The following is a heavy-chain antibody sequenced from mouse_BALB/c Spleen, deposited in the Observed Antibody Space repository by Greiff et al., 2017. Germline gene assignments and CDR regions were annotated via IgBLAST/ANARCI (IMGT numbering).Heavy chain of an antibody. V-gene: IGHV1-87*01. D-gene: IGHD2-10*01. CDR2: IYPGDGDT. J-gene: IGHJ3*01. CDR1: GYTFTSYW. Sequence: VKLQQSGAELARPGASVKLSCKASGYTFTSYWMQWVKQRPGQGLEWIGAIYPGDGDTRYTQKFKGKATLTADKSSSTAYMQLSSLASEDSAVYYCARPSYYGNPAWFAYWGQGTLVTVSA. CDR3: ARPSYYGNPAWFAY.